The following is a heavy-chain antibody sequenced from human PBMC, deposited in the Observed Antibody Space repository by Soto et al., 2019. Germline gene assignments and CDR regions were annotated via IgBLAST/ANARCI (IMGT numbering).Heavy chain of an antibody. D-gene: IGHD4-17*01. Sequence: QVQLVQSGAEVKKPGASVKISCKASAYPFTSFYIHWVRQAPGQGLEWMGMINPSGGSTTYAQKFQGSVTLTRDTSRNTVYMELTGLKYDDTAMYFCAREGTDSGDYDYWGQGTLVTVSS. J-gene: IGHJ4*02. V-gene: IGHV1-46*01. CDR2: INPSGGST. CDR3: AREGTDSGDYDY. CDR1: AYPFTSFY.